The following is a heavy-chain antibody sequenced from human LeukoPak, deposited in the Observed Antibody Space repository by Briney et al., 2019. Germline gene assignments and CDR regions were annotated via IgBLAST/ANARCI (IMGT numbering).Heavy chain of an antibody. CDR1: GGSFSGYY. V-gene: IGHV4-59*10. Sequence: SETLSLTCAVYGGSFSGYYWSWIRQPPGKGLEWIGRIYTSGSTNYNPSLKSRVTMSVDTSKNQFSLKLSSVTAADTAVYYCARGRYYDILTGYYEGGALDYWGQGTLVTVSS. J-gene: IGHJ4*02. D-gene: IGHD3-9*01. CDR2: IYTSGST. CDR3: ARGRYYDILTGYYEGGALDY.